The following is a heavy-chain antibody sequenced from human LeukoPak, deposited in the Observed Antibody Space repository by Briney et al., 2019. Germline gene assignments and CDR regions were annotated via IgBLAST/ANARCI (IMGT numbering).Heavy chain of an antibody. J-gene: IGHJ4*02. CDR1: GYTFTGYY. CDR3: ATDLPRDYGDYADYFDY. Sequence: ASVKVSCKASGYTFTGYYMHWVRQAPGKGLEWMGGFDPEDGETIYAQKFQGRVTMTEDTSTDTAYMELSSLRSEDTAVYYCATDLPRDYGDYADYFDYWGQGTLVTVSS. V-gene: IGHV1-24*01. CDR2: FDPEDGET. D-gene: IGHD4-17*01.